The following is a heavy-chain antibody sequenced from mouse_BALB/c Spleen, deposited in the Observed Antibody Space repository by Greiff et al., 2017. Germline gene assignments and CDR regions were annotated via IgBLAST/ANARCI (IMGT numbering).Heavy chain of an antibody. CDR3: ARDQELAY. CDR2: IWAGGST. CDR1: GFSLTSSG. V-gene: IGHV2-9*02. J-gene: IGHJ2*01. Sequence: VQLQQSGPGLVAPSQSLSITCPVSGFSLTSSGVHLVRPPPGKGLEWLGVIWAGGSTNYNSALMSRLTISKDNYKSQVFLKINSLQTDDTAMYYCARDQELAYWRQVTTRTVPA.